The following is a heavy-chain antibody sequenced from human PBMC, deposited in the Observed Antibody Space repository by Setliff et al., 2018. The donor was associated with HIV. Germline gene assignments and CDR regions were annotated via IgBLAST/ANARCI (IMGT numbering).Heavy chain of an antibody. D-gene: IGHD2-21*01. CDR3: TRAQIAAPRPFDY. J-gene: IGHJ4*02. CDR2: INHKGVT. CDR1: GGAFNGYY. V-gene: IGHV4-34*01. Sequence: SETLSLTCAVYGGAFNGYYWTWIRQSPGRGLEWIGEINHKGVTNYSPALMRRATISAETSKNQFSLRLSSVTAADTALYFCTRAQIAAPRPFDYWGQGTVVTVSS.